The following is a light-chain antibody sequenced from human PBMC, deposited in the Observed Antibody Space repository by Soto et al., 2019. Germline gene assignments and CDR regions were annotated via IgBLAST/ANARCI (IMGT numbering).Light chain of an antibody. J-gene: IGKJ4*01. CDR2: DAS. CDR3: QQYDNLPRT. CDR1: QSISSY. V-gene: IGKV1-33*01. Sequence: DIQMTQSPSSLSASVGDRVTITCRASQSISSYLNWYQQKPGKAPKLLIYDASNLETGVSSRFSGSGSGTDFTFTISSLQPEDIATYYCQQYDNLPRTFGGGTKVDIK.